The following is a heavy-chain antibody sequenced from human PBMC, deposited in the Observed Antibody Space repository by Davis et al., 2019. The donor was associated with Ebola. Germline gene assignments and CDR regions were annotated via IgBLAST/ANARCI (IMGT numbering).Heavy chain of an antibody. CDR2: IYHSGST. Sequence: SETLSLTCAVSGGSISSGGYSWSWIRQPPGKGLEWIGYIYHSGSTYYNPSLKSRVTISVDTSKNQFSLKLSSVTAADTAVYYCASSDTAMVYYFDYWGQGTLVTVSS. CDR1: GGSISSGGYS. V-gene: IGHV4-30-2*02. CDR3: ASSDTAMVYYFDY. J-gene: IGHJ4*02. D-gene: IGHD5-18*01.